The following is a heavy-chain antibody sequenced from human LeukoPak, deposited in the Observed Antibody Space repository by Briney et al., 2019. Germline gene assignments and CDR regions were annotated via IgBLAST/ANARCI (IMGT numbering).Heavy chain of an antibody. V-gene: IGHV3-66*01. CDR1: GFTVSSNY. J-gene: IGHJ3*02. CDR3: ARDWVAASSFDI. CDR2: IYSGGNT. Sequence: GGSLRLSCAASGFTVSSNYMSWVRQAPGKGLEWVSVIYSGGNTYYADSVKGRFTISRDNSKNTLYLQMNSLRAEDTAEYYCARDWVAASSFDIWGQGTMVTVSS. D-gene: IGHD6-13*01.